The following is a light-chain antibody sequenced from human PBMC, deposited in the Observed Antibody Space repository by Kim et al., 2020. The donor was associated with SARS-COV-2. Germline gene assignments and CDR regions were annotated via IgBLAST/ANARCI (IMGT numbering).Light chain of an antibody. V-gene: IGLV1-40*01. CDR2: DNS. CDR3: QSYDSSLSGGV. J-gene: IGLJ3*02. Sequence: RVTISCTGSSSNIGAGYDVHWYQQLPGTAPKLLIYDNSNRPSGVPDRFSGSKSGTSASLAITGLQAEDEADYYCQSYDSSLSGGVFGGGTKLSVL. CDR1: SSNIGAGYD.